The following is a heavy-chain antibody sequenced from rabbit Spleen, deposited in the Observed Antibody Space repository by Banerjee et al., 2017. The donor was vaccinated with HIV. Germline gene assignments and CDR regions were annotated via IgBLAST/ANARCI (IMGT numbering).Heavy chain of an antibody. CDR2: IDPVFGIT. CDR1: GFTLSSYY. CDR3: ARDGAGGSYFSL. D-gene: IGHD8-1*01. Sequence: QLKESGGGLVQPGGSLKLSCKASGFTLSSYYMNWVRQAPGKGLEWIGYIDPVFGITSYASWVKGRFSISRGNDQNTVFLQMTSLTAADTTAYFCARDGAGGSYFSLWGRGTLVTVS. V-gene: IGHV1S7*01. J-gene: IGHJ6*01.